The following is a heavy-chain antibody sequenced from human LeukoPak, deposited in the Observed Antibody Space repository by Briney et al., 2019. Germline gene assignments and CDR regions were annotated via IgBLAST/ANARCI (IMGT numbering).Heavy chain of an antibody. J-gene: IGHJ6*03. CDR3: ARVPGYSSGWEPYYYYYMDV. D-gene: IGHD6-19*01. CDR1: GYTFTSYD. V-gene: IGHV1-8*01. Sequence: GASVKVSCKASGYTFTSYDINWVRQATGQGLEWMGWMNPNSGNTGYAQKFQGRATMTRNTSISTAYMELSSLRSEDTAVYYCARVPGYSSGWEPYYYYYMDVWGKGTTVTISS. CDR2: MNPNSGNT.